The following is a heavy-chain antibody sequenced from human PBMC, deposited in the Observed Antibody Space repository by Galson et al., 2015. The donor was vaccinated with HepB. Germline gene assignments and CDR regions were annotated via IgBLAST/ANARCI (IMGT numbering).Heavy chain of an antibody. V-gene: IGHV3-53*01. CDR2: IYSGGST. CDR3: AREEAGITMVRGVTRYGMDV. D-gene: IGHD3-10*01. CDR1: GFTVSSNY. Sequence: SLRLSCAASGFTVSSNYMSWVRQAPGKGLEWVSVIYSGGSTYYADSVKGRFTISRDNSKNTLYLQMNSLRAEDTAVYYCAREEAGITMVRGVTRYGMDVWGQGTTVTVSS. J-gene: IGHJ6*02.